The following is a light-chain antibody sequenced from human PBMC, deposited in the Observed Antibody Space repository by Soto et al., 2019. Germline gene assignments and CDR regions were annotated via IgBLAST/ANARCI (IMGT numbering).Light chain of an antibody. Sequence: QSALTQPASVSGPPGQSITISCTGTSSDVGAYNYVSWYQQHPGKAPKLMIYEVSNRPSGVSNRFSGSKSGNTASLTISGLQAEDEADYYCSSYISRSTLVFGTGTKV. CDR3: SSYISRSTLV. V-gene: IGLV2-14*01. J-gene: IGLJ1*01. CDR2: EVS. CDR1: SSDVGAYNY.